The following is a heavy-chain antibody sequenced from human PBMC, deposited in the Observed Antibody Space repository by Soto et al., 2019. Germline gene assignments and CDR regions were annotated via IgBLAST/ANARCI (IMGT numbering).Heavy chain of an antibody. J-gene: IGHJ4*02. CDR3: ARGALYTAMVRGGFDY. D-gene: IGHD5-18*01. Sequence: SETLSLTCTVSGGSVSSGSYYWSWIRQPPGKGLEWIGYIYYSGSTNYNPSLKSRVTISVDTSKNQFSLKLSSVTAADTAVYYCARGALYTAMVRGGFDYWGQGTLVTVSS. CDR2: IYYSGST. CDR1: GGSVSSGSYY. V-gene: IGHV4-61*01.